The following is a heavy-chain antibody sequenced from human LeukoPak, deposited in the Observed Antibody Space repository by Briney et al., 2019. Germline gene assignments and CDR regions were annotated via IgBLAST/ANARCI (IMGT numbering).Heavy chain of an antibody. Sequence: SETLSLTCAVYGGSFSGYYWSWIRQPPGKGLEWIGEINHSGSTNYNPSLKSRVTISVDTSKNQSSLKLSSVTAADTAVYYCARGLGGSSGWYANYWGQGTLVTVSS. D-gene: IGHD6-19*01. CDR3: ARGLGGSSGWYANY. CDR1: GGSFSGYY. J-gene: IGHJ4*02. CDR2: INHSGST. V-gene: IGHV4-34*01.